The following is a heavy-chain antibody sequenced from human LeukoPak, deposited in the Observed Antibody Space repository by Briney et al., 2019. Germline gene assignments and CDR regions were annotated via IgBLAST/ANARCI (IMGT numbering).Heavy chain of an antibody. CDR2: ISYDGSNT. J-gene: IGHJ4*02. Sequence: PGRSLRLSCAASGFPFISYGMHWVRQAPGKGLEGVAVISYDGSNTYYADSVKGRFTISRDNSKNMLYLQMNSLRAEDTAVYYCAKPYYYGSRSYMDYWGQGTLVTVSS. CDR1: GFPFISYG. CDR3: AKPYYYGSRSYMDY. D-gene: IGHD3-10*01. V-gene: IGHV3-30*18.